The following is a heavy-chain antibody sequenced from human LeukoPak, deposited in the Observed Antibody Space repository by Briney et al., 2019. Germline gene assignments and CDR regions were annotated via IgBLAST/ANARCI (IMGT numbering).Heavy chain of an antibody. CDR1: GFTFDDYA. V-gene: IGHV3-9*01. D-gene: IGHD5-18*01. CDR3: ASSPGYGAQFDY. J-gene: IGHJ4*02. CDR2: ISWNSGSI. Sequence: QPGRSLRHSCAASGFTFDDYAMHWVRQAPGKGLEWVSGISWNSGSIGYADSVKSRFTISRDNAKNSLYLQMNSLRAEDTALYYCASSPGYGAQFDYWGQGTLVTVSS.